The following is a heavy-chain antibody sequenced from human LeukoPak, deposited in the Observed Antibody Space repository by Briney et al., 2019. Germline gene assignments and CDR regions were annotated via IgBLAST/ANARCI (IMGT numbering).Heavy chain of an antibody. D-gene: IGHD3-22*01. J-gene: IGHJ4*02. Sequence: PGGSLRLSCAASGFTFSSYAMSWVRQAPGKGLEWVSAISGSGGSTYYADSVKGRFSISRDNSKSTLYLQMNSLRAEDTAVYYCAKGRSMIVATTVAYWGQGILVTVSS. V-gene: IGHV3-23*01. CDR3: AKGRSMIVATTVAY. CDR1: GFTFSSYA. CDR2: ISGSGGST.